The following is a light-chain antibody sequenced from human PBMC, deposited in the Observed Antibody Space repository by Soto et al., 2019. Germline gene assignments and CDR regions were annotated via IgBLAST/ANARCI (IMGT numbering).Light chain of an antibody. CDR2: AAS. J-gene: IGKJ5*01. Sequence: DIQMNQSPSSLASSVGDRVTSTCRASQCIGNGLSWFQQKPGKAPKRLIYAASTLQSGVPSGFSGIGSGTEFTITISSLQPEEFATDYCLRHNDYPITGGQGTRLEIK. V-gene: IGKV1-17*01. CDR1: QCIGNG. CDR3: LRHNDYPIT.